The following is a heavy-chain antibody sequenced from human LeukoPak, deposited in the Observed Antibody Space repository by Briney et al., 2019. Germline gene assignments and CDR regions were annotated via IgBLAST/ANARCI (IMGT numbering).Heavy chain of an antibody. D-gene: IGHD7-27*01. Sequence: GGSLRLSCAASGFTFSSYAMSWVRQAPGKGLEWVSAISGSGGSTYYADSVKGRFTISRDNSKNTLYLQMNSLRAEDTAVYYCAKDQLGAKPYEAKITGDNGYWGQGTLVTVSS. CDR1: GFTFSSYA. V-gene: IGHV3-23*01. CDR2: ISGSGGST. CDR3: AKDQLGAKPYEAKITGDNGY. J-gene: IGHJ4*02.